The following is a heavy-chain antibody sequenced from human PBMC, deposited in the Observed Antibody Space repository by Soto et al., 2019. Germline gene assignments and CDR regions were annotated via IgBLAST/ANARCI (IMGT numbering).Heavy chain of an antibody. V-gene: IGHV3-21*06. Sequence: EVQLVESGGGLVKPGGSLRLSCADSGFTFTRYSMNWVGQAPGKGLEWVSYISSTINYINYGDSMKGRFTLSRDNAKNSLYLEMNSLRGEDTALYYCARESENRTSNFDYWGQGTLVTVSS. CDR3: ARESENRTSNFDY. CDR2: ISSTINYI. J-gene: IGHJ4*02. CDR1: GFTFTRYS.